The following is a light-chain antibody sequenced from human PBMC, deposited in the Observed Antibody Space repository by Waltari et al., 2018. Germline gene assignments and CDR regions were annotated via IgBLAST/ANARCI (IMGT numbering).Light chain of an antibody. J-gene: IGLJ7*01. V-gene: IGLV1-51*02. CDR2: EDR. CDR3: GTWDSSLSGAV. Sequence: QSVLTQPHSVSAAPGQRVPISCSARSSNIGHNYVSWYRQFPGTAPKLLIYEDRERPSGIPGRFSGSKSGTSATLDITGLQAGDEADYYCGTWDSSLSGAVFGGGTHLTVL. CDR1: SSNIGHNY.